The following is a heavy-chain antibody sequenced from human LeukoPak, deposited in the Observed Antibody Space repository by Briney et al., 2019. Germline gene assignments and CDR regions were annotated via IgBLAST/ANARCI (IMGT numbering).Heavy chain of an antibody. Sequence: GGSLRLSCTASGFTFSTYAMGWTRQAPGKGLEWVSGIGSNGVNTYYADSAKGRFTISRDNSENTVYLQMNSLSAEDTALYYCVRAYTTSGTYSEPWGQGTLVAVSS. J-gene: IGHJ4*02. D-gene: IGHD1-26*01. V-gene: IGHV3-23*01. CDR1: GFTFSTYA. CDR2: IGSNGVNT. CDR3: VRAYTTSGTYSEP.